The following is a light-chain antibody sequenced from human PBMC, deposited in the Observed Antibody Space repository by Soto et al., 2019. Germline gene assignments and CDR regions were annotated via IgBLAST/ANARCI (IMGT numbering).Light chain of an antibody. V-gene: IGKV1-39*01. Sequence: PLTQSPSCLCGSVGDRVALTCRASRNVRIYLNWYQHKPGKGPPLLIHATSNLQIGVPSRFRGSASGTDFTLTISSLEPEDFGTYYCQQSYKMPSFGQGTRLEIK. CDR3: QQSYKMPS. CDR2: ATS. CDR1: RNVRIY. J-gene: IGKJ5*01.